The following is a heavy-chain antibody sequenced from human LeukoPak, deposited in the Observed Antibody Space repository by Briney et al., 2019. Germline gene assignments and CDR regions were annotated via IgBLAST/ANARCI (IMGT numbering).Heavy chain of an antibody. J-gene: IGHJ4*02. CDR2: INHSGST. Sequence: SETLSLTCAVSGGSISSGGYSWSWIRHPPGKGLEWIGEINHSGSTNYNPSLKSRVTISVDTSKNQFSLKLSSVTAADTAVYYCARVFVVGATDGFDYWGQGTLVTVSS. CDR1: GGSISSGGYS. CDR3: ARVFVVGATDGFDY. D-gene: IGHD1-26*01. V-gene: IGHV4-34*01.